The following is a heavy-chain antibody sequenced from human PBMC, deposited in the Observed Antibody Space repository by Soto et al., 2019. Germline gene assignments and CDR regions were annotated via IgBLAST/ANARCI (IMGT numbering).Heavy chain of an antibody. J-gene: IGHJ4*02. CDR1: GYTFTGYY. V-gene: IGHV1-2*04. CDR3: AREIGRDVWSGYRHPFDY. CDR2: INPNSGGT. D-gene: IGHD3-3*01. Sequence: ASVKVSCKASGYTFTGYYMHWVRQAPGQGLEWMGWINPNSGGTNYAQKFQGWVTMTRDTSISTAYMELSRLRSDDTAVYYCAREIGRDVWSGYRHPFDYWGQGTLVTVSS.